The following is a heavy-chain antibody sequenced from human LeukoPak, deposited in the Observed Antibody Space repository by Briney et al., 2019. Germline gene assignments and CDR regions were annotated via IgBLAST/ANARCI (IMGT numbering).Heavy chain of an antibody. CDR3: AREIVGATLGNFDY. V-gene: IGHV3-23*01. D-gene: IGHD1-26*01. Sequence: GGSLRLSCAASGFTFSSYAMSWVRQAPGKGLEWVSAIGGSGGGTYYADSVKGRFTISRDNSKNTLYLQMNSLRAEDTAVYYCAREIVGATLGNFDYWGQGTLVTVSS. J-gene: IGHJ4*02. CDR2: IGGSGGGT. CDR1: GFTFSSYA.